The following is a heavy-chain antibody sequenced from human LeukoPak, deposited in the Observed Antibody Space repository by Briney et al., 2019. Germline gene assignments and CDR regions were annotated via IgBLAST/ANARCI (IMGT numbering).Heavy chain of an antibody. V-gene: IGHV3-23*01. CDR2: ISGSGGGT. CDR1: GFTFSNYA. D-gene: IGHD6-19*01. CDR3: AREAFYSSGWFSLFGC. J-gene: IGHJ4*02. Sequence: GGSLRLSCAASGFTFSNYAMSWVRQAPGKGLEWVSTISGSGGGTYYADSVKGRFTISRDKSKNTMYLQMNSLRAEDTAVYYCAREAFYSSGWFSLFGCWGQGTLVTVSS.